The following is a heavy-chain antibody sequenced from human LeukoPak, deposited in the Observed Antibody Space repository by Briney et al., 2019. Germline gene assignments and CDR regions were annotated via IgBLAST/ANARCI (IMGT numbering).Heavy chain of an antibody. D-gene: IGHD6-13*01. CDR1: GFTFSGYE. J-gene: IGHJ4*02. V-gene: IGHV3-48*03. CDR2: ISSSGSTI. Sequence: GGSLRLSCAASGFTFSGYEMNWVRQAPGKGLEWVSYISSSGSTIYYADSVKGRFTISRDNAKNSLYLQMNSLRAEDTAVYYCARDSEKQQLVRGDYWGQGTLVTVSS. CDR3: ARDSEKQQLVRGDY.